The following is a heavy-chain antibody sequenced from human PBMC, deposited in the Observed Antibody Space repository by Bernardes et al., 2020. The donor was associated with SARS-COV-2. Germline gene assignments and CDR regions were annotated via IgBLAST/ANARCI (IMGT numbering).Heavy chain of an antibody. J-gene: IGHJ2*01. CDR3: ATDSTGYASYWFFDL. CDR2: ITQSGSA. Sequence: SETLSLTCAVSGGSLSSRSFSGYSWNWFRQPAGKGLEWIGQITQSGSANYNPSLKSRVTISIDTSKNQFSLKLTSVTAADTAVYYCATDSTGYASYWFFDLWGRGTQVTVSS. V-gene: IGHV4-34*01. CDR1: GGSLSSRSFSGYS. D-gene: IGHD3-22*01.